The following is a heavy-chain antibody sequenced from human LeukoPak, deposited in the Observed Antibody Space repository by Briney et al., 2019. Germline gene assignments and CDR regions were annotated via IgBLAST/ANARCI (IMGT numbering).Heavy chain of an antibody. CDR3: ARRRSSQTLTHSSYTDV. V-gene: IGHV4-34*01. D-gene: IGHD6-6*01. J-gene: IGHJ6*03. CDR2: INHSGST. CDR1: GGSFSGYY. Sequence: SETLSLTCAVYGGSFSGYYWSWIRQPPGKGLEWIGEINHSGSTNYNPSLKSRVTISVDTSKNQFSLKLSSVTAADTAVYYCARRRSSQTLTHSSYTDVWGKGTTVTVSS.